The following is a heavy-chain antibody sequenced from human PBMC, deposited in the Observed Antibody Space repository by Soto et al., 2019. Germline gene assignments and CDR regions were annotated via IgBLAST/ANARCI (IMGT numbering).Heavy chain of an antibody. CDR2: ISSHGRDI. Sequence: EVQLVESGGGLVKPGGSVRLSCEASGFTFTSASMTWVRQAPGKGLEWGSSISSHGRDIFYADSVKGRFTISRDNAKDSLHLQMNSLTGEDSAVYYCARGAALAGKLDLWGQGTLVTVSS. V-gene: IGHV3-21*06. J-gene: IGHJ4*02. CDR1: GFTFTSAS. CDR3: ARGAALAGKLDL. D-gene: IGHD6-19*01.